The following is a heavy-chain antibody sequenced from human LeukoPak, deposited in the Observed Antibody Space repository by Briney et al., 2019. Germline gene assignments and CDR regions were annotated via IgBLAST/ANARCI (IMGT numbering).Heavy chain of an antibody. Sequence: ASVKVSCKASGYTFTSYSINWVRQAPGQGLEWMGWINPNSGGTNYAQKFQGRVTMTRDTSISTAYMELNRLRSDDTAVYYCARVVVGDSGYDASDIWGQGTMVTVSS. CDR2: INPNSGGT. D-gene: IGHD3-22*01. CDR3: ARVVVGDSGYDASDI. V-gene: IGHV1-2*02. CDR1: GYTFTSYS. J-gene: IGHJ3*02.